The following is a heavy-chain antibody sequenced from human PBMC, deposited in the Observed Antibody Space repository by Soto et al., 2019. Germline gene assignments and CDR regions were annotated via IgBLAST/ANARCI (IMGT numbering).Heavy chain of an antibody. D-gene: IGHD4-17*01. CDR1: GFTFSSYS. CDR2: ISSSSRSI. V-gene: IGHV3-21*01. Sequence: EVQLVESGGGLVKPGGSLRLSCAASGFTFSSYSMNWVRQAPGKGLEWVSSISSSSRSIYYADSVKGRFTISRDNAKNSLYLQMNSLRAEDTAVYYCARKTDYGDYGGGSGYWGQGTLVTVSS. CDR3: ARKTDYGDYGGGSGY. J-gene: IGHJ4*02.